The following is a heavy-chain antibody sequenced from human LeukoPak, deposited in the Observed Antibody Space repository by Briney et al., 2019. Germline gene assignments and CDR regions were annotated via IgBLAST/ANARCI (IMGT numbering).Heavy chain of an antibody. J-gene: IGHJ4*02. CDR3: ARSYYDFWSGYYSVSRYFDY. Sequence: ASVKVSCKASGYTFTSYGITWVRQAPGQGLEWMGWISAYNGNTNYAQKLQGRVTMTTDTSTSTAYMELRSLRSDDTAVYYCARSYYDFWSGYYSVSRYFDYWGQGTLVTVSS. D-gene: IGHD3-3*01. V-gene: IGHV1-18*01. CDR1: GYTFTSYG. CDR2: ISAYNGNT.